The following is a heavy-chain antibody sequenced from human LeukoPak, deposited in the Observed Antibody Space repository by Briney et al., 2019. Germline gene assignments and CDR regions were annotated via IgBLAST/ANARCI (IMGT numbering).Heavy chain of an antibody. V-gene: IGHV4-39*07. CDR3: ARQIAVAGWYYFDY. Sequence: SETLSLTCTVSGGSISSYYWGWIRQPPGKGLEWIGSIYYSGSTYYNPSLKSRVTISVDTSKNQFSLKLSSVTAADTAVYYCARQIAVAGWYYFDYWGQGTLVTVSS. CDR1: GGSISSYY. D-gene: IGHD6-19*01. J-gene: IGHJ4*02. CDR2: IYYSGST.